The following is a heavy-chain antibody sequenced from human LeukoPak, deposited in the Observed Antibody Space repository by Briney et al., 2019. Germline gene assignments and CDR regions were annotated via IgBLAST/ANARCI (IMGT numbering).Heavy chain of an antibody. D-gene: IGHD3-3*01. V-gene: IGHV3-21*01. CDR1: GFTFSSYW. CDR2: ISSSSSYI. J-gene: IGHJ4*02. Sequence: GGSLRLSCAASGFTFSSYWMSWVRQAPGKGLEWVSSISSSSSYIYYADSVKGRFTISRDNAKNSLYLQMNSLRAEDTAVYYCARTPDFWSGYDYWGQGTLVTVSS. CDR3: ARTPDFWSGYDY.